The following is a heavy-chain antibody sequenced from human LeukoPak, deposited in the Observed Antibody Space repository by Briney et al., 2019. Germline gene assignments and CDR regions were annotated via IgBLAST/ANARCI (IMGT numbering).Heavy chain of an antibody. Sequence: GASVKVSCKASGYTFSTCDINWVRQATGQGLEWMGWMNPNSGNTGFAHKFQGRVTMTRDTSISTAYMELSSLRSEDTAVYYCARVLGSISHWGQGTLVTISS. CDR3: ARVLGSISH. J-gene: IGHJ4*02. D-gene: IGHD1-1*01. CDR2: MNPNSGNT. CDR1: GYTFSTCD. V-gene: IGHV1-8*01.